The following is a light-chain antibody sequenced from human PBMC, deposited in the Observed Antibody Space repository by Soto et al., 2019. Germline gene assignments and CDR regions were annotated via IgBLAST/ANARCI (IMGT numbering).Light chain of an antibody. V-gene: IGKV3D-20*02. Sequence: EIVLTQSPGTLSLSPGERATLSCRASQSVSSSYLAWYQQKPGQAPRLLIYGASSRATGIPARFSGSGSGTDFTLTISSLEPEDFAVYYCQQRSNWPPSWTFGQGTKGDIK. CDR3: QQRSNWPPSWT. CDR1: QSVSSSY. J-gene: IGKJ1*01. CDR2: GAS.